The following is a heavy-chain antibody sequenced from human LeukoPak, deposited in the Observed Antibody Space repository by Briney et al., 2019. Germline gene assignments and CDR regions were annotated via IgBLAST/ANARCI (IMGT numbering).Heavy chain of an antibody. V-gene: IGHV4-39*07. CDR3: ARGWSGGYDYVWGSFGSGSYYYYYYMDV. Sequence: SETLSLTCTVSGGSMSSNTYYWGWIRQPPGKGLEWIGTIYYSGSTYYNPSLKSRVTISADTSKNQFSLKLSSVTAADTAVYYCARGWSGGYDYVWGSFGSGSYYYYYYMDVWGKGTTVTISS. J-gene: IGHJ6*03. CDR1: GGSMSSNTYY. D-gene: IGHD3-16*01. CDR2: IYYSGST.